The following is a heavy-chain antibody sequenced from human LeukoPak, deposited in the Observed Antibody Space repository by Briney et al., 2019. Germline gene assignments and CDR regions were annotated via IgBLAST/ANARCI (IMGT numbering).Heavy chain of an antibody. D-gene: IGHD3-10*01. CDR1: GGSINSYY. V-gene: IGHV4-59*01. Sequence: SETLSLTCTVSGGSINSYYWSWIRQPPGKGLEWIGYIYYSGSTNYNPSLKSRVTISVDTSKNQFSLKLNSVTAADTAVYYCARDQPDYYGSGSSNAFDIWGQGTMVTVSS. J-gene: IGHJ3*02. CDR2: IYYSGST. CDR3: ARDQPDYYGSGSSNAFDI.